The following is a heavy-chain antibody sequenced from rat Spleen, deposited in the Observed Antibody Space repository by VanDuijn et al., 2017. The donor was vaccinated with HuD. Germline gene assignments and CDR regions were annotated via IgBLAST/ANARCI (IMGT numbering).Heavy chain of an antibody. D-gene: IGHD1-4*01. CDR1: GFTFSNYG. CDR2: ISPSGSIT. CDR3: ATPTPGIPFAY. J-gene: IGHJ3*01. Sequence: EVQLVESGGGLVQPGRSLKLSCAASGFTFSNYGMHWIRQAPTKGLEWVASISPSGSITNYRDSVKGRFTISRDTAQNILYLQLNSPRSEDTATYYCATPTPGIPFAYWGQGTLVTVSS. V-gene: IGHV5-19*01.